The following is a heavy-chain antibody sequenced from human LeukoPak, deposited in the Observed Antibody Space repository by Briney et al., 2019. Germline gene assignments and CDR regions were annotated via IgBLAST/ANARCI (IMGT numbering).Heavy chain of an antibody. CDR3: ARGNGRGWFLRPTDY. J-gene: IGHJ4*02. Sequence: SETLSLTCAVYGGSFSGYYWSWIRQPPGKGLEWIGEINHSGSTNYNPSLKSRVTISVDTSKDQFSLKLSSVTAADTAVYYCARGNGRGWFLRPTDYWGQGTLVTVSS. V-gene: IGHV4-34*01. CDR2: INHSGST. D-gene: IGHD6-19*01. CDR1: GGSFSGYY.